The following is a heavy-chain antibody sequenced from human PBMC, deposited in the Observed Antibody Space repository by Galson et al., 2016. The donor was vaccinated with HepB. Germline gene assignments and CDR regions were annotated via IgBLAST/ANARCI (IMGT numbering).Heavy chain of an antibody. CDR1: GYAFAGYW. CDR2: IYPGDSDT. CDR3: ARQRFLDT. V-gene: IGHV5-51*03. Sequence: QSGAEVKKPGESLKISCEGSGYAFAGYWIGWVRQMPGEGLEWMGSIYPGDSDTRYSPSFQGQVTISATKSISTAYLKWSSLKASDTAMYYCARQRFLDTWGQGTLVTVSS. D-gene: IGHD3-3*01. J-gene: IGHJ5*02.